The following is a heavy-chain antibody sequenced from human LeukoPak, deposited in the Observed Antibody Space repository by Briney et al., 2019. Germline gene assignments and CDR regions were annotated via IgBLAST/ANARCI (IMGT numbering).Heavy chain of an antibody. CDR3: ATGPFRSGWHAEYFQH. J-gene: IGHJ1*01. CDR1: GYTLTELS. D-gene: IGHD6-19*01. V-gene: IGHV1-24*01. CDR2: FDPEDGET. Sequence: GASVKASCKVSGYTLTELSMHWVRQAPGKGLEWMGGFDPEDGETIYAQKFQGRVTMTEDTSTDTAYMELSSLRSEDTAVYYCATGPFRSGWHAEYFQHWGQGTLVTVSS.